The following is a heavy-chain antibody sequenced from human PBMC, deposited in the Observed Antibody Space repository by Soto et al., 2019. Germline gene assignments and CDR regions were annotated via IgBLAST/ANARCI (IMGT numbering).Heavy chain of an antibody. CDR1: GYTLTELS. V-gene: IGHV1-24*01. CDR3: ATNVHSSGYYADY. CDR2: FDPEHGET. Sequence: QVHLVQSGAEVKKPGASVKVSCKVSGYTLTELSMHWVRQAPGKGLEWMGGFDPEHGETIYAQKFQGRVIMTEDTSTDTAYMELSSLGSEDTAVYYCATNVHSSGYYADYWGQGTLVTVSS. J-gene: IGHJ4*02. D-gene: IGHD6-19*01.